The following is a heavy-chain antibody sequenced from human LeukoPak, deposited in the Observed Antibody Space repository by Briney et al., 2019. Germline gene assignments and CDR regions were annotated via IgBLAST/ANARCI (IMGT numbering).Heavy chain of an antibody. CDR2: INHSGST. CDR1: GGSFNGYY. J-gene: IGHJ4*02. CDR3: ARAGLVVRGVIIKKLDY. V-gene: IGHV4-34*01. D-gene: IGHD3-10*01. Sequence: PSETLSLTCAVYGGSFNGYYWSWIRQPPGKGLEWIGEINHSGSTNYNPSLKSRVTISVDTSKNQFSLKLSSVTAADTAVYYCARAGLVVRGVIIKKLDYWGQGTLVTVSS.